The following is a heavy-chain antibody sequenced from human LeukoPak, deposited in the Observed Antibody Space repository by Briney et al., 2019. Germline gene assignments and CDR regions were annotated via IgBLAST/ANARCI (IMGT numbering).Heavy chain of an antibody. J-gene: IGHJ5*02. CDR1: GGTFSSYA. CDR3: ASFLVTAAGNWFDP. CDR2: IIPIFGTA. V-gene: IGHV1-69*05. Sequence: GASVKVSCKASGGTFSSYAISWVRQAPGHGLEWMGGIIPIFGTANYAQKFQGRVTITTDESTSTAYMELSSLRSEDTAVYYCASFLVTAAGNWFDPWGQGTLVTVSS. D-gene: IGHD6-13*01.